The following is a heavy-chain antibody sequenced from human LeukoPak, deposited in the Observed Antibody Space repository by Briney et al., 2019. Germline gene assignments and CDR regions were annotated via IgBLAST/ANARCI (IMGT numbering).Heavy chain of an antibody. CDR3: ARVWYYESGGHWRGDAFDI. V-gene: IGHV4-30-4*01. Sequence: KSSETLSLTCSVSGGSISSGDYYWSWIRQPPGKGLQWIGYIYYSGTTYYSPSLKSRVIISVDTSQNQLSLKVSSVTAADTAVYYCARVWYYESGGHWRGDAFDIWGQGTMVTVSS. CDR2: IYYSGTT. J-gene: IGHJ3*02. D-gene: IGHD3-22*01. CDR1: GGSISSGDYY.